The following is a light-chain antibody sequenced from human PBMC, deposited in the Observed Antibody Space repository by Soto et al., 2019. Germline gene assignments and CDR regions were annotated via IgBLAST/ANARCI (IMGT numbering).Light chain of an antibody. CDR2: EVS. Sequence: QSALTQPASVSGSPGQSITISCTGSSSDVGGYDFVSWYQQHPGKAPKLMIYEVSYRPSGVSNRFSGSKSGNTASLTISGLRAEDEADYYCSSYTNSDTRVFGGGTKLTVL. CDR1: SSDVGGYDF. CDR3: SSYTNSDTRV. J-gene: IGLJ3*02. V-gene: IGLV2-14*01.